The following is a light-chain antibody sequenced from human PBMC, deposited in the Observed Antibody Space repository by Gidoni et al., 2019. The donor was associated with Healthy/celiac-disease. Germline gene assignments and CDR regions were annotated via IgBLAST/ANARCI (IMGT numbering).Light chain of an antibody. V-gene: IGKV3-11*01. CDR3: QQRSNWSWT. CDR1: QRVSSY. Sequence: EIVLTQSPATLSLSPGESATLSCRASQRVSSYLAWYQQKPGQAPRLLIYDASNRATGIPARFSGSGSGTDFTLTISSLEPEDFAVYYCQQRSNWSWTFGQGTKVEIK. CDR2: DAS. J-gene: IGKJ1*01.